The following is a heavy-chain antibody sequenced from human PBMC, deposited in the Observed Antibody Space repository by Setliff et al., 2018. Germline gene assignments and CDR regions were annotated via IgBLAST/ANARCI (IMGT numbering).Heavy chain of an antibody. CDR2: IKQDGSEK. CDR1: GFTFSSYE. J-gene: IGHJ5*02. V-gene: IGHV3-7*01. D-gene: IGHD3-10*01. CDR3: ARPSLWFGEFSNWFDP. Sequence: PGGSLRLSCAASGFTFSSYEMSWVRQAPGKGLEWVANIKQDGSEKYYVDSVKGRFTISRDNAKNSLYLQMNSLRAEDTAVYYCARPSLWFGEFSNWFDPWGQGTLVTVSS.